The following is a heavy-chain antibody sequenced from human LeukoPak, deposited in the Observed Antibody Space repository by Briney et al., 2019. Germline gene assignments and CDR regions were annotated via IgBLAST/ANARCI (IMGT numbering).Heavy chain of an antibody. CDR2: IYYSGST. V-gene: IGHV4-59*01. Sequence: SETLSLTCTVSGVSISSYYWSWIRQPPGKGLEWIGYIYYSGSTNYNPSLKSRVTISVDTSKNQFSLKLSSVTAADTAVYYCARGYQLLSYYYYMDVWGKGTTVTVSS. D-gene: IGHD2-2*01. CDR3: ARGYQLLSYYYYMDV. J-gene: IGHJ6*03. CDR1: GVSISSYY.